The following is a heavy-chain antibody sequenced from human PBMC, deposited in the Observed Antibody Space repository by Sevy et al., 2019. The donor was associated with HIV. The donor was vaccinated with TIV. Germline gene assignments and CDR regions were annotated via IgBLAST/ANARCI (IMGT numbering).Heavy chain of an antibody. J-gene: IGHJ6*02. V-gene: IGHV3-11*06. CDR2: ISSSSSYT. Sequence: GGSLRLSCAASGFTFSDYYMSWIRQAPGKGLEWVSYISSSSSYTNYTNSVKGRFTISRDNPTNSLYLQMNSLRAEDTAVYYCASGGRAYCSSTSCYDQDYYYGMDVWGQGTTVTVSS. CDR1: GFTFSDYY. D-gene: IGHD2-2*01. CDR3: ASGGRAYCSSTSCYDQDYYYGMDV.